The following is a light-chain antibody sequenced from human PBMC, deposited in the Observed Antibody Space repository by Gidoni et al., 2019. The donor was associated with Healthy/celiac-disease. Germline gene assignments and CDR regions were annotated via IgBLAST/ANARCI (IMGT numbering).Light chain of an antibody. CDR1: KLGDKY. CDR2: QDS. V-gene: IGLV3-1*01. CDR3: QAWDSSTEE. Sequence: SYELPQPPSVSVPPGQTASITCSGDKLGDKYACWYQQKPGQSPVLVIYQDSKRPSGIPERFSGSNSGNTATLTISGTQAMDEADYYCQAWDSSTEEFGGGTKLTVL. J-gene: IGLJ3*02.